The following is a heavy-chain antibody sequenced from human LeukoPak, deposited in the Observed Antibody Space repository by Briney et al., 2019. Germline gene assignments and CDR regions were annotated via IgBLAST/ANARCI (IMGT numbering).Heavy chain of an antibody. Sequence: GGSLRLSCAASGFTFSSYVMSWVRQAPGKGLEWVSGISASGGSTYYADSVKGRFTISRDNSKNTLYLQMNSLRAEDTAVYYCAEELLWFGELFSLFDYWGQGTLVTVSS. CDR3: AEELLWFGELFSLFDY. V-gene: IGHV3-23*01. D-gene: IGHD3-10*01. CDR2: ISASGGST. CDR1: GFTFSSYV. J-gene: IGHJ4*02.